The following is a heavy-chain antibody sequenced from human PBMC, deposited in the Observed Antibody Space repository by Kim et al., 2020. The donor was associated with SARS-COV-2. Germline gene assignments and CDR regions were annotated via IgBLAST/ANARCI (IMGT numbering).Heavy chain of an antibody. Sequence: YNPTEKSRVTMSVDTSKNQYSLGMSSVTAADTAVYYCARSGPDWYGGFDPWGQGTLVTVSS. D-gene: IGHD3-10*01. J-gene: IGHJ5*02. CDR3: ARSGPDWYGGFDP. V-gene: IGHV4-4*07.